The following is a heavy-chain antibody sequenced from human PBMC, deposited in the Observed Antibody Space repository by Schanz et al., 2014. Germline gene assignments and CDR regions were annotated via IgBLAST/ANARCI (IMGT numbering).Heavy chain of an antibody. D-gene: IGHD1-26*01. J-gene: IGHJ4*02. V-gene: IGHV3-74*01. CDR1: GFTFNDYW. Sequence: EVQLVESGGGLVQPGGSLRLSCAASGFTFNDYWMHWVRQAPGKGLVWVSRINSDGRSTNYADSVKGRFSISRDNARNTLHLQMDSLRDEDTAVYYCAKEGSIYWDRSVDYWGQGTLVTVSS. CDR2: INSDGRST. CDR3: AKEGSIYWDRSVDY.